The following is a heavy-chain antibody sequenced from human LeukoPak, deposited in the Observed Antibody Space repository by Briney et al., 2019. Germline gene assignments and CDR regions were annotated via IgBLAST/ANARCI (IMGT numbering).Heavy chain of an antibody. Sequence: PGGSLRLSCAASGFTFSTYRMNWVRQAPGKGLEWVSSISSSGNYIYYADSVRGRFTISTDHAKNSLYLQMNSLRAEDTAVYYCARDAGSFLIGYSSSWYYFDYWGQGTLVTVSS. V-gene: IGHV3-21*01. CDR1: GFTFSTYR. CDR3: ARDAGSFLIGYSSSWYYFDY. D-gene: IGHD6-13*01. J-gene: IGHJ4*02. CDR2: ISSSGNYI.